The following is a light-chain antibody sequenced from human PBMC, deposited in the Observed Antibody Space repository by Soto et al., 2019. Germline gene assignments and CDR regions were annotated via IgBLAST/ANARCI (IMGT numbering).Light chain of an antibody. J-gene: IGLJ3*02. V-gene: IGLV2-14*03. CDR2: EVI. Sequence: QSALTQPASVSGSPGQSITISCTGTDSDVGGYNYVSWYQQHPGKAPKLMIYEVINRPSGVSNRFSGSKSANTASLTISGLQAEDVADYYCSSYTSSSTLVFGGGTKVTVL. CDR3: SSYTSSSTLV. CDR1: DSDVGGYNY.